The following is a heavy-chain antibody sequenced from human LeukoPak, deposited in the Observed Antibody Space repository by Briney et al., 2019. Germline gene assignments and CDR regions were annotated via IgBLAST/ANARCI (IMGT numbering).Heavy chain of an antibody. CDR2: INPNSGGT. Sequence: ASVKVSCKASGYTFTGYYMHWVRQAPGQGLEWKGWINPNSGGTNYAQKFQGRVTMTRDTSISTAYMELSRLRSDDAAVYYCAVEMATIIRRNRRSAAFDIWGQGTMVTVSS. CDR1: GYTFTGYY. J-gene: IGHJ3*02. CDR3: AVEMATIIRRNRRSAAFDI. V-gene: IGHV1-2*02. D-gene: IGHD5-24*01.